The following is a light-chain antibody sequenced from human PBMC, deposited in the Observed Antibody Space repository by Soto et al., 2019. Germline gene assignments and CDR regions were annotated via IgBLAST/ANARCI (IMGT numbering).Light chain of an antibody. V-gene: IGKV1-5*03. J-gene: IGKJ1*01. Sequence: DIQMTQSPSTLSASVGDRVTITCRASQSINTWLAWYQLKPGRAPKLLISKASTLESGVSSRFSGSGSGTEFTLTISSLQPADFATYYCQQYQTFSQFRQGPKVEIK. CDR1: QSINTW. CDR2: KAS. CDR3: QQYQTFSQ.